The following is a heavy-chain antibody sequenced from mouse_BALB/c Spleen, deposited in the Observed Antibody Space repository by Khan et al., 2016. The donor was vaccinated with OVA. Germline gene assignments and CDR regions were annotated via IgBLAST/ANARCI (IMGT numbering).Heavy chain of an antibody. J-gene: IGHJ2*01. V-gene: IGHV3-2*02. CDR3: AGGNYYGYYFDY. CDR2: ISSSGVT. Sequence: VELVESGPGLVKPSQSLSLSCTATGYSITSGYAWYLIRQLPGNILEWMGFISSSGVTSYTPSFKSRITITPDTSYNPSFLQLKSVTSEDTATYYCAGGNYYGYYFDYWGQGTTLTVSS. D-gene: IGHD1-1*01. CDR1: GYSITSGYA.